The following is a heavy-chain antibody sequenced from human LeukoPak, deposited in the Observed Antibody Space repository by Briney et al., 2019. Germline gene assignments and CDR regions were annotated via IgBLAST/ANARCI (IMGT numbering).Heavy chain of an antibody. J-gene: IGHJ5*02. CDR2: INHSGST. Sequence: PSETLSLTCAVYGGSFSGYYWSGIRQPPGKGLEWIGEINHSGSTNYNPSLKSRVTISVDTSKNQFPLKLSSVTAADTAVYYCARGRGEYQLLYSRGWFDPWGQGTLVTVSS. CDR1: GGSFSGYY. CDR3: ARGRGEYQLLYSRGWFDP. D-gene: IGHD2-2*02. V-gene: IGHV4-34*01.